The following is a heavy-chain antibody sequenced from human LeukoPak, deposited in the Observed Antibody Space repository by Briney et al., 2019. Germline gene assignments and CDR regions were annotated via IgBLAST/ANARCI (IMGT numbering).Heavy chain of an antibody. J-gene: IGHJ4*02. D-gene: IGHD3-10*01. V-gene: IGHV1-69*06. CDR2: IIPIFGTA. CDR1: GGTFSSYA. Sequence: SVKVSCKASGGTFSSYAISWVRQAPGQGLEWMGGIIPIFGTANYAQKFQGIVTITADKSTSTAYMELSSLRSEDTAVYYCASRSDPPGIDHWGQGTLVTVSS. CDR3: ASRSDPPGIDH.